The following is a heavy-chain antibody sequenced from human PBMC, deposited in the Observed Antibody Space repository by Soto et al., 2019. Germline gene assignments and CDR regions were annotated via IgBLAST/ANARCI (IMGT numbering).Heavy chain of an antibody. Sequence: SETLSVTCAVSGGTIISGGYSWSWLRQPPGKGLEWIGYIYHSGSTYYNPSLKSRVTISVDRSKNQFSLKLSSVTAADTAVYYCARAGGYDGTHFDYWGKGTLVT. CDR1: GGTIISGGYS. J-gene: IGHJ4*02. V-gene: IGHV4-30-2*01. CDR2: IYHSGST. CDR3: ARAGGYDGTHFDY. D-gene: IGHD5-12*01.